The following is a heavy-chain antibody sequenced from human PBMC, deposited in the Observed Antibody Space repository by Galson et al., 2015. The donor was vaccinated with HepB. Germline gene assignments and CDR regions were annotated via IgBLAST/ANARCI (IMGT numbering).Heavy chain of an antibody. CDR2: INPSGGST. CDR1: GYTFTSYG. CDR3: ARISGRHYDFWSGYYQTTNDY. Sequence: SVKVSCKASGYTFTSYGISWVRQAPGQGLEWMGIINPSGGSTSYAQKFQGRVTMTRDTSTSTVYMELSSLRSEDTAVYYCARISGRHYDFWSGYYQTTNDYWGQGTLVTVSS. D-gene: IGHD3-3*01. V-gene: IGHV1-46*01. J-gene: IGHJ4*02.